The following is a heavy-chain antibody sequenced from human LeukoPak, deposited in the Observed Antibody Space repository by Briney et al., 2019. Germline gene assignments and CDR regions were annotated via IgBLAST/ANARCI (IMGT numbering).Heavy chain of an antibody. CDR1: GFTFSSYW. Sequence: PGGSLRLSCAASGFTFSSYWMSWVRQAPGRGLEWVANIKQDGSEKNYVDSVKGRFTISRDNAKNTLFLQMNSLRAEDTAIYYCASAYTYVRLGDHWGQGTLVTVSS. J-gene: IGHJ4*02. V-gene: IGHV3-7*01. CDR3: ASAYTYVRLGDH. CDR2: IKQDGSEK. D-gene: IGHD3-16*01.